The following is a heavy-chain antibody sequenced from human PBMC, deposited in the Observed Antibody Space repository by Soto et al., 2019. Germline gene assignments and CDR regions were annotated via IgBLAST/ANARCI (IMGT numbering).Heavy chain of an antibody. D-gene: IGHD6-13*01. CDR3: AKDRDGAAAGPTKFYGMDV. CDR1: GFTFSSYA. CDR2: ISGSGDST. J-gene: IGHJ6*02. V-gene: IGHV3-23*01. Sequence: GGSLRLSCAASGFTFSSYAMSWVRQAPGKGLEGVSGISGSGDSTYYADSVRGRFTISRDNSKNTLYLQMNSLRAEDTAVYYCAKDRDGAAAGPTKFYGMDVWGQGTTVTVSS.